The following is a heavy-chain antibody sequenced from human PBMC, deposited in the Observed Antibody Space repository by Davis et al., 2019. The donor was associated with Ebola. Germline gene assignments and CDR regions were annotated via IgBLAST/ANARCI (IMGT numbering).Heavy chain of an antibody. CDR1: GGSFSGYY. CDR3: ARDLGDYVWGSGGSPLLLRDYYGMDV. D-gene: IGHD3-16*01. Sequence: SETLSLTCAVYGGSFSGYYWSWIRQPPGKGLEWIGEINHSGSTNYNPSLKSRVTISVDTSKNQFSLKLSSVTAADTAVYYCARDLGDYVWGSGGSPLLLRDYYGMDVWGQGTTVTVSS. V-gene: IGHV4-34*01. CDR2: INHSGST. J-gene: IGHJ6*02.